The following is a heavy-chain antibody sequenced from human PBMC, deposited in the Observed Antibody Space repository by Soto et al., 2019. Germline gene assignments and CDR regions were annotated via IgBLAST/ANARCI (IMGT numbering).Heavy chain of an antibody. Sequence: VQLVQSGAEVKKPGASVKVSCKTSGDSFNDYYIHWVRQAPGQGLEWMGWINPNGGVTKYAQKFQGWVTVTRDTSIRTVYREVDSLRSDDTAVYYCARESGGATATLDYYYFYMDVWGKGTTVTVSS. J-gene: IGHJ6*03. CDR1: GDSFNDYY. CDR3: ARESGGATATLDYYYFYMDV. V-gene: IGHV1-2*04. D-gene: IGHD5-12*01. CDR2: INPNGGVT.